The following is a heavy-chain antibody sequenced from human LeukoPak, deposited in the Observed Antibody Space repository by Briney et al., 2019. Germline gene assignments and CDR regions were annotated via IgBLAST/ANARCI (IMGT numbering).Heavy chain of an antibody. CDR2: IYTSGST. D-gene: IGHD6-13*01. V-gene: IGHV4-4*09. CDR1: VGSISSYY. CDR3: ARGFSSSWNKGWFDP. J-gene: IGHJ5*02. Sequence: SETLSLTCAVSVGSISSYYWSWIRQPPGKGLEWIGYIYTSGSTHYNPSLKSRVSISVDTSKDQFSLKLSSVTAADTAVYYCARGFSSSWNKGWFDPWGQGTLVTVSS.